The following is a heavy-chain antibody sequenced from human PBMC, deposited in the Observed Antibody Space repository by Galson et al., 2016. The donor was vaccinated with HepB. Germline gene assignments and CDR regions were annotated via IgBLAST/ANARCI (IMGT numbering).Heavy chain of an antibody. CDR1: GFTFGDYP. D-gene: IGHD6-13*01. CDR3: ARGYTNTWYVAGFDY. Sequence: SLRLSCAASGFTFGDYPMTWFRQAPGKGRGWVGFIRSKTYYGTAEYAASVEGRFTISRDDSKRIDYLQMDSPKPEDSAVYYCARGYTNTWYVAGFDYWGQGTLVTVSS. CDR2: IRSKTYYGTA. J-gene: IGHJ4*02. V-gene: IGHV3-49*03.